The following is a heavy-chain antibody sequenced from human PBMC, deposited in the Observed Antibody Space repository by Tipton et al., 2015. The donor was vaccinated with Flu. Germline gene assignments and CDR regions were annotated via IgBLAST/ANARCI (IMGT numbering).Heavy chain of an antibody. CDR2: IWYDGSNK. D-gene: IGHD6-13*01. CDR1: GFTFSSHG. V-gene: IGHV3-33*01. Sequence: SLRLSCAASGFTFSSHGMHWVRQAPGKGLEWVAVIWYDGSNKYYADSVKGRFTISRDNSKNTLYLQMNSLRAEDTAVYYCARDGGDEQQLPTGFFDYWGQGILVTVSS. J-gene: IGHJ4*02. CDR3: ARDGGDEQQLPTGFFDY.